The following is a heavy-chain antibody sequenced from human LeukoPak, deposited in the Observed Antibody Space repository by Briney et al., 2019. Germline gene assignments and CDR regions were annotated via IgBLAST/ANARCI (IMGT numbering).Heavy chain of an antibody. D-gene: IGHD5-24*01. J-gene: IGHJ4*02. CDR2: IHPGDSDT. CDR1: GYSFTSYW. CDR3: ARSRWLQNLDY. Sequence: GESLKISCKGSGYSFTSYWIGWVRPMPGKGLEWMGIIHPGDSDTRYSPSFQGQVTISADKSISTAYLQWSSLKAPDTAMYYCARSRWLQNLDYWGQGTLVTVSS. V-gene: IGHV5-51*01.